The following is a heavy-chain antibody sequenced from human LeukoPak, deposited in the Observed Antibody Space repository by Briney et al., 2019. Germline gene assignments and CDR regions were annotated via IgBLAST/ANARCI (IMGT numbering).Heavy chain of an antibody. V-gene: IGHV4-39*01. J-gene: IGHJ6*02. Sequence: PSETLSLTCTVSGGSISSSSYYWGWIRQPPGKGLEWIGSIYYSGSTYYNPSLKSRVTISVDTSKNQFSLKLSSVTAADTAVYYCARRRRFGEPKYGMDVWGQGTTVTVSS. D-gene: IGHD3-10*01. CDR3: ARRRRFGEPKYGMDV. CDR1: GGSISSSSYY. CDR2: IYYSGST.